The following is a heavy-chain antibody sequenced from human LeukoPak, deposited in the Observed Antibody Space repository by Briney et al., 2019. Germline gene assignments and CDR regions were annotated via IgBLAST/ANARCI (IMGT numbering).Heavy chain of an antibody. D-gene: IGHD4-17*01. CDR3: AILGDENDYGSLTDY. V-gene: IGHV4-39*01. Sequence: TSETLSLTCTVSGGSISSSSYYWGWIRQPPGKGLEWIGSIYYSGSTYYNPSLKSRVTISVDTSKNQFSLKLSSVTAADTAVYYCAILGDENDYGSLTDYWGQGTLVTVSS. CDR1: GGSISSSSYY. CDR2: IYYSGST. J-gene: IGHJ4*02.